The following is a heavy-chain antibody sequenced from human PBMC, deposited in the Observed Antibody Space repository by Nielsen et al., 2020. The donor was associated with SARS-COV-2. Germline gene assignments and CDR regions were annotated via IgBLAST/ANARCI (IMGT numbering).Heavy chain of an antibody. D-gene: IGHD7-27*01. CDR3: ARGNGWGSYFDY. Sequence: GGSLRLSCAASGFIFSSHAMHWVRQAPGKGLEWVATISFDGSDKYYADSVKGRFTISRDNSKNTLYLQMNSLRAEDTAVYYCARGNGWGSYFDYWGQGTLVTVSS. J-gene: IGHJ4*02. CDR1: GFIFSSHA. CDR2: ISFDGSDK. V-gene: IGHV3-30*04.